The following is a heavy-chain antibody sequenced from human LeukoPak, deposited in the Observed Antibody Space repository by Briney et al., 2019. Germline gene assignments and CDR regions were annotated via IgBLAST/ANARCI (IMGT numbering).Heavy chain of an antibody. CDR2: IYYSGST. J-gene: IGHJ4*02. CDR1: GGSISSSSYY. Sequence: PSETLSPTCTVSGGSISSSSYYWGWIRQPPGKGLEWIGSIYYSGSTYYNPSLKSRVIISVDTSKNQFSLKLSSVTAADTAVYYCASLRYYYDSSGQTDYWGQGTLVTVSS. D-gene: IGHD3-22*01. V-gene: IGHV4-39*07. CDR3: ASLRYYYDSSGQTDY.